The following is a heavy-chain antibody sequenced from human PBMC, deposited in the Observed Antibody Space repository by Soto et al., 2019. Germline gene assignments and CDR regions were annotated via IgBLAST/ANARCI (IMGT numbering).Heavy chain of an antibody. J-gene: IGHJ6*03. D-gene: IGHD6-13*01. CDR3: ARDPYSSSWYDRHYYYYMDV. Sequence: ASVKVSCKASGYTFTSYGISWVRQAPGQGLEWMGCISAYNGNTNYAKKLLGRVTMTTDTSTSTAYLELRSLISDDTAVYYCARDPYSSSWYDRHYYYYMDVWGKGTTVTVSS. V-gene: IGHV1-18*01. CDR1: GYTFTSYG. CDR2: ISAYNGNT.